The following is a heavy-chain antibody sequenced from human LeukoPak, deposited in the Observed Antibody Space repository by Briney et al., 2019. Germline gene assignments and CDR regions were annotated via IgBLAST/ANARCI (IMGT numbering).Heavy chain of an antibody. CDR3: AIRCSINCYNAFDI. V-gene: IGHV3-23*01. J-gene: IGHJ3*02. Sequence: GGSLRLSCVASGFPFSSYAMGWVPQAPGKGLEGVSAISAGGGSTYYADSVKGRFTISRDNSKNTVYLQMNSWSTVDTAVYFSAIRCSINCYNAFDISGQRTMDTVSS. D-gene: IGHD2-2*02. CDR2: ISAGGGST. CDR1: GFPFSSYA.